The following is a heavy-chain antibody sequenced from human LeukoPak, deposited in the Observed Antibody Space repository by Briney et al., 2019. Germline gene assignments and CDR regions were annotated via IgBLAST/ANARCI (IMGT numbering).Heavy chain of an antibody. CDR1: GGSISSGGYS. D-gene: IGHD3-22*01. CDR3: ASLRLDDSSGYYSFDFDY. J-gene: IGHJ4*02. V-gene: IGHV4-30-2*01. Sequence: SETLSLTCAVSGGSISSGGYSWSWIRQPPGKGLEWIGYIYHSGSTYYNPSLKSRVTISVDTSKNQFSLKLSSVTAADTAVYYCASLRLDDSSGYYSFDFDYWGQGTLATVSS. CDR2: IYHSGST.